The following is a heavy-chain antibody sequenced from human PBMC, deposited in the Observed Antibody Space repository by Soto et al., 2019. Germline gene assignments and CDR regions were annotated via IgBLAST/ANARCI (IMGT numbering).Heavy chain of an antibody. Sequence: EVQLVESGGGLVKPGGSLRLSCAASGFTFSSYSMNWVRQAPGKGLEWVSSISGGSSFIYYADSVKGRFTISRDNAKNSLYLQMNSRRAEDKAVYYCARGKGMDVWGQGTTVTVSS. CDR1: GFTFSSYS. J-gene: IGHJ6*02. CDR3: ARGKGMDV. CDR2: ISGGSSFI. V-gene: IGHV3-21*01.